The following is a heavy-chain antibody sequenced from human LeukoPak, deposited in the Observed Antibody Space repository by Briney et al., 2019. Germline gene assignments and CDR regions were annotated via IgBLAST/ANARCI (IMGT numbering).Heavy chain of an antibody. V-gene: IGHV5-51*01. Sequence: GESLKISCKGSRYSFTSYWIGWVRQMPGKGLEWMGIINPGDSDTRYSPSFQGQVTISADKSISTAYLQWSSLKASDTAMYYCARHQGGDYDFWSGYPNGAFDIWGQGTMVTVSS. CDR3: ARHQGGDYDFWSGYPNGAFDI. J-gene: IGHJ3*02. CDR1: RYSFTSYW. D-gene: IGHD3-3*01. CDR2: INPGDSDT.